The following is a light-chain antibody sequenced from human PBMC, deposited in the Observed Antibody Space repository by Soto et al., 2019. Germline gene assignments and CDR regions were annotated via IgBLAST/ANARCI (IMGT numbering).Light chain of an antibody. Sequence: DIQLTQSPSSLSVSIGDRVTITCRASQNIATHLNWYLQKPGKSPRLLIHAASTLEGEVASRFSGSGSGTEFTLTIASLQVEDSATYYCQQSHSAPLTFGGGTKLEIK. V-gene: IGKV1-39*01. CDR2: AAS. J-gene: IGKJ4*01. CDR1: QNIATH. CDR3: QQSHSAPLT.